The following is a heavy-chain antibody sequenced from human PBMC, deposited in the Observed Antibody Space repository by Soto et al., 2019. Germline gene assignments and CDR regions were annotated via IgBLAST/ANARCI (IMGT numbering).Heavy chain of an antibody. CDR2: TRNKANGYTT. CDR3: ARELMTTVTFFDF. J-gene: IGHJ4*02. V-gene: IGHV3-72*01. D-gene: IGHD4-17*01. CDR1: GFTFSDHY. Sequence: GGSLRLSCVASGFTFSDHYMDWVRQAPGKGLEWVGRTRNKANGYTTEYAASVKGRFIISRDDSKNSLYLQMNGLKTEDTAVYYCARELMTTVTFFDFWGQGTLVTVSS.